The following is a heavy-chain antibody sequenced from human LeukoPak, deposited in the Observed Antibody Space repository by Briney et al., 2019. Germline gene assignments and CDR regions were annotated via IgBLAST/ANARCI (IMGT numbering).Heavy chain of an antibody. J-gene: IGHJ4*02. CDR3: ARSKGLNYESSGYFDS. CDR2: IYHGGNT. CDR1: DFFISSGYY. D-gene: IGHD3-22*01. Sequence: PSETLSLTRTVSDFFISSGYYWGWIRQPPGEGLEWIGNIYHGGNTFYNPSLKSRVTISVDTSKNQFSLKLSSVTAADTAVYYCARSKGLNYESSGYFDSWGQGTLVTVSS. V-gene: IGHV4-38-2*02.